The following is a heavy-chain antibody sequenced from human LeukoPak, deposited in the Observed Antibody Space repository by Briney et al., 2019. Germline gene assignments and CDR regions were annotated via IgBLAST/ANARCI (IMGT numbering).Heavy chain of an antibody. D-gene: IGHD6-13*01. J-gene: IGHJ4*02. V-gene: IGHV3-48*03. CDR1: GFTFSTYE. CDR3: ARELAAAGTGYFDY. CDR2: ISSLSHTI. Sequence: EPGGSLRLSCAASGFTFSTYEMNWVRQAPGKGLEWISYISSLSHTIQYADSVKGRFTISRDNAQNSLFLQMDSLGAEDTAVYYCARELAAAGTGYFDYWGQGTMVSVSS.